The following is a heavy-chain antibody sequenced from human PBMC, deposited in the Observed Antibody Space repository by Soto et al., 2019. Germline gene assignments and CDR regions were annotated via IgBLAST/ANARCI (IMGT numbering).Heavy chain of an antibody. V-gene: IGHV3-33*01. CDR2: IWYDGSNK. D-gene: IGHD1-1*01. CDR3: AIAERKKNYFDY. Sequence: QVQLVESGGDVVQPGRSLRLSCAASGFTFSSYGMHWVRQAPGKGLEWVAVIWYDGSNKYYADSVKGRFTSSRDNSKTTLYLQMNSLRADDTAVYYSAIAERKKNYFDYWGQGTLVTVSS. J-gene: IGHJ4*02. CDR1: GFTFSSYG.